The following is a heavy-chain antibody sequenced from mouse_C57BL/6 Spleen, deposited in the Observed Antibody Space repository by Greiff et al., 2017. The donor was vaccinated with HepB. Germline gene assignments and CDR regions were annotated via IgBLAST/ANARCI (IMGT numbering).Heavy chain of an antibody. CDR1: GYTFTDYY. J-gene: IGHJ4*01. CDR3: ARGGTGAMDY. CDR2: INPNNGGT. V-gene: IGHV1-26*01. D-gene: IGHD3-3*01. Sequence: VQLQQSGPELVKPGASVKISCKASGYTFTDYYMNWVKQSHGESLEWIGDINPNNGGTSYNQKFKGKATLTVDKSSSTAYMELRSLTSEDSAVYYCARGGTGAMDYWGQGTSVTVSS.